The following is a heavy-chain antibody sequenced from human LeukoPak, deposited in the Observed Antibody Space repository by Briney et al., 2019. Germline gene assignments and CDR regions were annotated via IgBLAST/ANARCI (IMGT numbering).Heavy chain of an antibody. Sequence: GGSLRLSCAASGFTFSSYAMSWVRQAPGKGLEWVSAISSSGATTYYADSVKGRFTISRDNSKNTLYLQMNSLRAEDTAVYYCAKWWTTRDYGDYWGQGTLVTVSS. J-gene: IGHJ4*02. CDR2: ISSSGATT. D-gene: IGHD2-15*01. CDR1: GFTFSSYA. CDR3: AKWWTTRDYGDY. V-gene: IGHV3-23*01.